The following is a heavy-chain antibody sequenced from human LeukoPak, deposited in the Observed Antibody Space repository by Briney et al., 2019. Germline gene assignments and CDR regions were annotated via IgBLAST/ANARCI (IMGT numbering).Heavy chain of an antibody. Sequence: QAGGSLRLSCAASGFTFDDYAMHWVRQAPGKGLEWVSGISWNSGSMGYADSVKGRFTISRDNAKNSLYLQMNSLRAEDTALYYCAKGHCSGGSCYSSPFYYYYGMDVWGQGTTVTVSS. J-gene: IGHJ6*02. D-gene: IGHD2-15*01. CDR3: AKGHCSGGSCYSSPFYYYYGMDV. CDR2: ISWNSGSM. CDR1: GFTFDDYA. V-gene: IGHV3-9*01.